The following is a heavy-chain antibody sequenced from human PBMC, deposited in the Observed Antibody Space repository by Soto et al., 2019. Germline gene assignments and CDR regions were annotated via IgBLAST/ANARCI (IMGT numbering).Heavy chain of an antibody. CDR2: IYPGDSDT. D-gene: IGHD3-10*01. Sequence: GESLKISCKGSGYSFTSYWIVWVRQMPGKGLEWMGIIYPGDSDTRYSPSFQGQVTISADKSISTAYLQWSSLKASDTAMYYCARHSDYYGSGSYLSLYYYGMDVWGQGTTVTVSS. CDR3: ARHSDYYGSGSYLSLYYYGMDV. V-gene: IGHV5-51*01. CDR1: GYSFTSYW. J-gene: IGHJ6*02.